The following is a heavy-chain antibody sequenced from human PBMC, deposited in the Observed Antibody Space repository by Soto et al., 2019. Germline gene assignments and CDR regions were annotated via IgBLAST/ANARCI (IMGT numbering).Heavy chain of an antibody. CDR1: GLSFSSVA. CDR3: AKDLFSGYHSGFDS. J-gene: IGHJ4*02. D-gene: IGHD5-12*01. CDR2: ISGSGGNI. V-gene: IGHV3-23*01. Sequence: EAQLLETGGGLVQPGGSLRLSCAASGLSFSSVAMSWVRQAPGKGLEWVSSISGSGGNIYYADSVKGRFTMSRDNSKNTLDLQMNSLRAEDTAVYYCAKDLFSGYHSGFDSWGQGTLVTVSS.